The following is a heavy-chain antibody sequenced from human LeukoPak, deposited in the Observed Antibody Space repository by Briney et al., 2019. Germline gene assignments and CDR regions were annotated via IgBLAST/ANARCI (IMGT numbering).Heavy chain of an antibody. V-gene: IGHV1-58*02. CDR1: GFTFTSSA. CDR3: AAATCSGGSCSFDY. Sequence: SVKVSCKASGFTFTSSAMQWVRQARGQRLEWIGWIVVGSGSTNYAQKFQERVTITRDMSTSTAYMELSSLRSEDTAVYYCAAATCSGGSCSFDYWGQGTLVTVSS. CDR2: IVVGSGST. D-gene: IGHD2-15*01. J-gene: IGHJ4*02.